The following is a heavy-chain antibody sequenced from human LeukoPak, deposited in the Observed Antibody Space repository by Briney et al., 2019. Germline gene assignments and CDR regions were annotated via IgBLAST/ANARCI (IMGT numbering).Heavy chain of an antibody. J-gene: IGHJ5*02. D-gene: IGHD6-19*01. V-gene: IGHV6-1*01. CDR2: TYYRSKWYN. CDR3: ARGEGSGWFGNWFDP. CDR1: GDSVSSNSGA. Sequence: SQTLSLTCAISGDSVSSNSGAWNWIRQYPSRGLEWLGRTYYRSKWYNDYAVSVKSRITIHPDTSKNQFSLQLNSVTPEDTAVYYCARGEGSGWFGNWFDPWGQGTLVTVSS.